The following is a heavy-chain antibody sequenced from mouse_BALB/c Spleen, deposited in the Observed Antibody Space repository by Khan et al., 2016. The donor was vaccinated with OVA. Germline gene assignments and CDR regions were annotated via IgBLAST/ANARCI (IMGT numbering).Heavy chain of an antibody. CDR1: GFIFSSYS. V-gene: IGHV5-6*01. CDR2: ISSGGDYT. CDR3: ASHLNGSFAY. Sequence: EVELVESGGDLVKPGGSLKLSCAASGFIFSSYSMSWVRQTPDKRLEWVATISSGGDYTYYPDSVKGRFTISRDDAKNTLYLQMSSLKSEDTAMNYCASHLNGSFAYWGQGTLVTVSA. J-gene: IGHJ3*01.